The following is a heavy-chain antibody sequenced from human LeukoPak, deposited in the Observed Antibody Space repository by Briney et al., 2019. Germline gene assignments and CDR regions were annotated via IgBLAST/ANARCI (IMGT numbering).Heavy chain of an antibody. CDR2: MSWKRGSI. Sequence: PGRSLRLSWAPGGFTLDDYAMHWARRAPGEGLEWVSGMSWKRGSIVYADSVKGRFTISRDNAKNSLYLQMNSLRAEDMALYYCAKDTGPQASSWTYFDYWGQGTLVTVSS. CDR3: AKDTGPQASSWTYFDY. V-gene: IGHV3-9*03. J-gene: IGHJ4*02. CDR1: GFTLDDYA. D-gene: IGHD6-13*01.